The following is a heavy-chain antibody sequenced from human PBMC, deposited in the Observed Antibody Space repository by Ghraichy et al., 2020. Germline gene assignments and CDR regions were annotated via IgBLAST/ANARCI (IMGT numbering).Heavy chain of an antibody. CDR1: GYSFPSYW. V-gene: IGHV5-51*01. CDR2: IYPGDSDT. CDR3: ARLNGKLETVTFRWFDP. Sequence: GESLNISCQASGYSFPSYWIGWVRQMPGEGLEWMGIIYPGDSDTRYNPSFQGQVSITADKSISTVYLQWSSMKASDTATYYCARLNGKLETVTFRWFDPWGQGTLVTVSS. D-gene: IGHD4-11*01. J-gene: IGHJ5*02.